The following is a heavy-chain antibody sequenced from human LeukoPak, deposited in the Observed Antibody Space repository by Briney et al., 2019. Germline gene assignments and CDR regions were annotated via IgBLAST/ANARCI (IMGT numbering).Heavy chain of an antibody. Sequence: GESLRLSCAVSGFSLYAYSMNWVRQAPGKGLEWVSSITSTSTYTYYADSVKGRFIISRDNAKNSLYLQMNSLRVEDTAVYYCARDGSAAPVTSSGHTIDYWGQGTLVIVSS. CDR3: ARDGSAAPVTSSGHTIDY. V-gene: IGHV3-21*01. CDR2: ITSTSTYT. J-gene: IGHJ4*02. CDR1: GFSLYAYS. D-gene: IGHD3-22*01.